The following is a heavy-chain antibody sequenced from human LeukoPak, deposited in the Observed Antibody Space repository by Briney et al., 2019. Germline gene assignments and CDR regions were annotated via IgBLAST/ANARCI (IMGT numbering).Heavy chain of an antibody. Sequence: PGGSLRLSCAASGFTVSSNYMSWVRQAPGKGLEWVSVIYSGGSTYYADSVKGRFTIPRDNSKNTLYLQMNSLRAEDTAVYYCARDWVGYCTNGVCEESYYFDYWGQGTLVTVSS. CDR3: ARDWVGYCTNGVCEESYYFDY. D-gene: IGHD2-8*01. CDR2: IYSGGST. J-gene: IGHJ4*02. CDR1: GFTVSSNY. V-gene: IGHV3-66*02.